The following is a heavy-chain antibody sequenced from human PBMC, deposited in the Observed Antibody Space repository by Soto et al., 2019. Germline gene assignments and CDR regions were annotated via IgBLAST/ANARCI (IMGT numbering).Heavy chain of an antibody. CDR3: ARAGVPIVVVPAARYYYYYMDV. V-gene: IGHV3-7*01. D-gene: IGHD2-2*01. J-gene: IGHJ6*03. CDR2: IKQDGSEK. CDR1: GFTFGTYW. Sequence: GGSLRLSCAASGFTFGTYWMSWVRQAPGKGLEWVANIKQDGSEKYYVDSVKGRFTISRDNAKNSLYLQMNSLRAEDTAVYYCARAGVPIVVVPAARYYYYYMDVWGKGTTVTVS.